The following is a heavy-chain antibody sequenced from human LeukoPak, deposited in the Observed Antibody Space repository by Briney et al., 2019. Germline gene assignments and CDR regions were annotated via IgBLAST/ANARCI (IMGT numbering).Heavy chain of an antibody. CDR3: ARVFGDYYYGSGSYYTADY. J-gene: IGHJ4*02. Sequence: GASVKVSCKASGYTFTGYYMHWVRQAPGQGLEWMGWINPNSGGTNYAQKFQGRVTMTGDTSISTAYMELSRLRSDDTAAYYCARVFGDYYYGSGSYYTADYWGQGTLVTVSS. D-gene: IGHD3-10*01. CDR2: INPNSGGT. CDR1: GYTFTGYY. V-gene: IGHV1-2*02.